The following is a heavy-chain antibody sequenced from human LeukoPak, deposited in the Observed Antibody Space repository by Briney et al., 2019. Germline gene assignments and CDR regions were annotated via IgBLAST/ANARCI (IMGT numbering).Heavy chain of an antibody. CDR1: GFTFSSYW. Sequence: GGSLRLSCAASGFTFSSYWMSWVRQAPGKGLEWVANIKQDGSEKYYVDSVKGRFTISRDNAKNSLYLQMNSLRAEDTAVYYCARSSQVSSLRYYMDVWGKGTTVTVSS. CDR3: ARSSQVSSLRYYMDV. CDR2: IKQDGSEK. J-gene: IGHJ6*03. V-gene: IGHV3-7*01. D-gene: IGHD6-13*01.